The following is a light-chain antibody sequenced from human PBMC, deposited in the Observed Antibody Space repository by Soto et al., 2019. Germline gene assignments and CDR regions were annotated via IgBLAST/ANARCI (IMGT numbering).Light chain of an antibody. CDR3: NSYTSTNNWV. Sequence: QSVLTQPASVSGSPGQSITISCTGTSSDVGSYNYVSWYQQHPGKAPKLMIYEVSNRPSGVSNRFSGSNSDNTASLTISGLQAEDEADYYCNSYTSTNNWVLGTGTKV. J-gene: IGLJ1*01. CDR1: SSDVGSYNY. CDR2: EVS. V-gene: IGLV2-14*01.